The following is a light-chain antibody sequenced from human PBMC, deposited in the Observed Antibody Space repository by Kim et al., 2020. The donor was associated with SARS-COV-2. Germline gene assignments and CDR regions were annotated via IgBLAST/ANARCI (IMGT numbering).Light chain of an antibody. CDR1: SSNIGANYN. CDR3: QSYDSSLSGWV. CDR2: GNT. Sequence: QSVLTQPPSVSGAPGQRVTISCTGSSSNIGANYNVHWYQQVPGTAPRVLIYGNTYRPSGVPDRFSGSKSGTSASLAITRLQAEDEADYFCQSYDSSLSGWVFGGGTQLTVL. V-gene: IGLV1-40*01. J-gene: IGLJ3*02.